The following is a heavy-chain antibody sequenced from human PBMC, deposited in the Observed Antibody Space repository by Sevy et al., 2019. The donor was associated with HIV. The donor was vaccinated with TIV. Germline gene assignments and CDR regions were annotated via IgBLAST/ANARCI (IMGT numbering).Heavy chain of an antibody. J-gene: IGHJ6*02. CDR2: ISYDGSIK. V-gene: IGHV3-30*18. CDR3: AKGDYDFWSGFYGMDV. Sequence: GGSLRLSCAASGFTFSSYGMHWVRQAPGKGLEWVAVISYDGSIKYYADSVKGRFTISRDNSKNTLYLQMNSLRAEDTAVYYCAKGDYDFWSGFYGMDVWGQGTTVTVSS. D-gene: IGHD3-3*01. CDR1: GFTFSSYG.